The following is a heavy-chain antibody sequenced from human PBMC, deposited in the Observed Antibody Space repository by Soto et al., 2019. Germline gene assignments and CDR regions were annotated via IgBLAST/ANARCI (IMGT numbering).Heavy chain of an antibody. V-gene: IGHV3-33*01. J-gene: IGHJ4*02. D-gene: IGHD3-10*01. CDR2: IWYDGRNK. Sequence: QVQLVESGGGVVQPGRSLRRSCAESGFTFSSYGMHWVRQAPGKGLEWVAVIWYDGRNKYYADSVKGRFTISRDNSKNTLYLQMNSLRAEDTAVYYCARDLTSTLVRGVIAYWGQGTLVTVSS. CDR3: ARDLTSTLVRGVIAY. CDR1: GFTFSSYG.